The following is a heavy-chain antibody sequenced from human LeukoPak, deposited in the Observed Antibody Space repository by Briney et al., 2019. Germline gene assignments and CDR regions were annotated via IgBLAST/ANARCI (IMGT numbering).Heavy chain of an antibody. D-gene: IGHD2/OR15-2a*01. J-gene: IGHJ3*02. V-gene: IGHV3-74*01. Sequence: GGSLRLSCAASGFTFSSYWMHWVRQAPGKGLVWVSRVNDDGSSTSYADSVKGRLTISRDNAKKSLYLQINSLRPEDTAFYYSARGIGIGAFDSWGRGTKVTVSS. CDR2: VNDDGSST. CDR1: GFTFSSYW. CDR3: ARGIGIGAFDS.